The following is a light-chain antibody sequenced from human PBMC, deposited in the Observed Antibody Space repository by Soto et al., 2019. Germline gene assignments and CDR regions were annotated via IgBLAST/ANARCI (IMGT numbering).Light chain of an antibody. Sequence: DIVMTQSPDSLAVSLGERATINCKSSQSVLYRSNSKNYLAWYQQKPGQPPRLLIYWASTRESGVPDRFSGSGSGTDFTLTISSLQAEDVAIYYCQQYYSNPELTFGGGTKVEIK. CDR2: WAS. V-gene: IGKV4-1*01. CDR3: QQYYSNPELT. J-gene: IGKJ4*01. CDR1: QSVLYRSNSKNY.